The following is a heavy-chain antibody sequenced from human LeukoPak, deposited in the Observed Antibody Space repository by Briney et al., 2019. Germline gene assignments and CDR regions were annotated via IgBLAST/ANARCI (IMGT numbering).Heavy chain of an antibody. CDR1: GYTFTSYG. CDR3: ARGNGDFWSGYWVSSYYYGMDV. D-gene: IGHD3-3*01. Sequence: GASVKVSCKASGYTFTSYGISWVRQAPGQGLEWMGWISAYNGNTNYAQKLQGRVTMTTDTSTSTAYMELRSLRSDDTAVYYCARGNGDFWSGYWVSSYYYGMDVWGQGTTVTVSS. J-gene: IGHJ6*02. V-gene: IGHV1-18*01. CDR2: ISAYNGNT.